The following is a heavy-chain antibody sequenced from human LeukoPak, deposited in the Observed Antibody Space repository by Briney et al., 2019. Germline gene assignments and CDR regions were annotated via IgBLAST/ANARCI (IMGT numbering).Heavy chain of an antibody. J-gene: IGHJ4*02. V-gene: IGHV4-30-4*01. CDR2: IYYSGST. Sequence: PSETLSLTCTVSGGSISSGDYYWSWIRQPPGKGLEWIGYIYYSGSTYYNPSLKSRVTISVDTSRNQFSLKLSSVTAADAAVYYCARGDSMVRGVIPPYFDYWGQGTLVTVSS. CDR3: ARGDSMVRGVIPPYFDY. D-gene: IGHD3-10*01. CDR1: GGSISSGDYY.